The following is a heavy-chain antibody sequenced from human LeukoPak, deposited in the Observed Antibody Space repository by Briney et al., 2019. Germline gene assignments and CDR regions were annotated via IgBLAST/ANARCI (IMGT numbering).Heavy chain of an antibody. D-gene: IGHD3-10*01. CDR1: GFTFSSYG. CDR3: AKGDVRGIIIDY. V-gene: IGHV3-30*18. J-gene: IGHJ4*02. Sequence: PGGSLRLSCAASGFTFSSYGMHRVRQAPGRGLEWVAVISYDGSNKYYADSVKGRFTISRDNSKNTLYLQMNSLRAEDTAVYYCAKGDVRGIIIDYWGQGTLVTVSS. CDR2: ISYDGSNK.